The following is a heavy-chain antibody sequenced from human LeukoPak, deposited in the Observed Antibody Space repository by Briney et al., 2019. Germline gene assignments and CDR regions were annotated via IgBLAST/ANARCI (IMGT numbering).Heavy chain of an antibody. Sequence: GRSLRLSCAASGFTFSRYAMSLVRPAPGKGLEWVSAITGSGGSTYFADSVKGRSTISRYNSQNTLYLQMNSLRAEDTAVYYCVRLGWAPRRLQYFSYCFDYGGQGTLVTVSS. CDR2: ITGSGGST. CDR1: GFTFSRYA. V-gene: IGHV3-23*01. J-gene: IGHJ4*02. D-gene: IGHD3-9*01. CDR3: VRLGWAPRRLQYFSYCFDY.